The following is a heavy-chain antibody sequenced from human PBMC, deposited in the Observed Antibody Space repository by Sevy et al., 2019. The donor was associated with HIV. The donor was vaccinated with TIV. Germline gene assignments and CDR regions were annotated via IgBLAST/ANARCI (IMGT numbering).Heavy chain of an antibody. D-gene: IGHD3-3*01. CDR2: IYTSGST. Sequence: SETLSLTCTVSGGSISSYYWSWIRQPAGKGLEWIGRIYTSGSTNYNPSLKSRVTMPVDTSKNQFSLKLSSVTAADTAVYYCAREGHDFWSGYPHYFDYWGQGTLVTVSS. J-gene: IGHJ4*02. CDR3: AREGHDFWSGYPHYFDY. CDR1: GGSISSYY. V-gene: IGHV4-4*07.